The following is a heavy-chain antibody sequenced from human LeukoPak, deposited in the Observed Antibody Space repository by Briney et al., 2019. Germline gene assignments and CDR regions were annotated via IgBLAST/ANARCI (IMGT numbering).Heavy chain of an antibody. V-gene: IGHV4-30-2*01. J-gene: IGHJ4*02. CDR3: ARIHCSSTSCYTNTFDY. CDR2: IYYSGST. D-gene: IGHD2-2*02. CDR1: GGSISSGGYY. Sequence: SETLSLTCTVSGGSISSGGYYWSWIRQPPGKGLEWIGYIYYSGSTYYNPSLKSRVTISVDRSKNQFSLKLSSVTAADTAVYYCARIHCSSTSCYTNTFDYWGQGTLVTVSS.